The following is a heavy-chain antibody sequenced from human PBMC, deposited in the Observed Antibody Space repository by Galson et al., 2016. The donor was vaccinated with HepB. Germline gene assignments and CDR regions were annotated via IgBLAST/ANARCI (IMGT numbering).Heavy chain of an antibody. CDR1: KFTFSTYT. CDR2: ISSDSGTI. D-gene: IGHD6-19*01. V-gene: IGHV3-48*01. CDR3: AREAHSSGWYNMDV. Sequence: SLRLSCAASKFTFSTYTMNWVRQAPGKGLEWVSYISSDSGTIYYADSVKGRFTISRDNSKNTLYLQMNSLRAEDTAVYYCAREAHSSGWYNMDVWGKGTTVTVSS. J-gene: IGHJ6*03.